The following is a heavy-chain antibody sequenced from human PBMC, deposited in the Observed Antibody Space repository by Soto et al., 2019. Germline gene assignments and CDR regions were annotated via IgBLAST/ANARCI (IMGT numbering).Heavy chain of an antibody. V-gene: IGHV3-74*01. Sequence: SLRLSCTASGISLTNFWIHWVRQAPGKGLVWVSRINPESTTINYADSVKGRFIISRDNAENTMYLQMNSLSAEDTGVYYCTKDTFGGRDSWGQGTLVTVSS. J-gene: IGHJ4*02. D-gene: IGHD2-15*01. CDR3: TKDTFGGRDS. CDR2: INPESTTI. CDR1: GISLTNFW.